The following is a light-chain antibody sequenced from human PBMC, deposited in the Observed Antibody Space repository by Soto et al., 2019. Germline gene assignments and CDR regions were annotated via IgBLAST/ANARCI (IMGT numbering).Light chain of an antibody. J-gene: IGKJ3*01. V-gene: IGKV1-39*01. CDR3: QQTYDTPFT. CDR2: AAS. CDR1: QSISTY. Sequence: DIQMTQSPSSLSASVGDRVTITCRASQSISTYLSWYQQKHGQAPKVLIYAASRLERGVPSRFSGSGSVTDFALTVSSLQPEDFATYDCQQTYDTPFTFGPGTTV.